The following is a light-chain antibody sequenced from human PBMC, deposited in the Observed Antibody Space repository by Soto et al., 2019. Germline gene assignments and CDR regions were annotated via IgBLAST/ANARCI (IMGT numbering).Light chain of an antibody. CDR3: QQYGSSPQWT. CDR2: DAS. Sequence: EIVLTQSPATLSFSPGERATLSCRASQSVSSYLAWYQQKPGQAPRLLIYDASNRATGIPARFSGSGSGTDFTLTISSLEPEDFAVYYCQQYGSSPQWTFGQGTKVDIK. CDR1: QSVSSY. V-gene: IGKV3-11*01. J-gene: IGKJ1*01.